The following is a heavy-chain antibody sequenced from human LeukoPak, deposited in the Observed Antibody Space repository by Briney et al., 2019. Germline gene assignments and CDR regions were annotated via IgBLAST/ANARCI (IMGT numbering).Heavy chain of an antibody. CDR2: INPNSGGT. Sequence: GASVKVSCKASGYTFTVYYMHWVRQAPGQGLEWMGWINPNSGGTNYAQKFQGRVTMTRDMSISTAYMELSRLRSDDTAVYYCARDFTTDYGDNGWGQGTLVTVSS. J-gene: IGHJ4*02. CDR1: GYTFTVYY. V-gene: IGHV1-2*02. CDR3: ARDFTTDYGDNG. D-gene: IGHD4-17*01.